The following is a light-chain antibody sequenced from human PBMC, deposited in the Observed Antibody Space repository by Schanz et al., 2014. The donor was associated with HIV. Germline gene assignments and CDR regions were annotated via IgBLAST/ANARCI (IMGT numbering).Light chain of an antibody. V-gene: IGKV3-15*01. CDR3: QQYNDWPRT. Sequence: EIVLTQSPGTLSLSPGERATLSCRASQSVTNSYLAWYQQKPGQAPRLLIYRASTRATGIPARFSGSGSGTEFTLTISSLLSEDLAVYYCQQYNDWPRTFGQGTKVEIK. CDR2: RAS. CDR1: QSVTNSY. J-gene: IGKJ1*01.